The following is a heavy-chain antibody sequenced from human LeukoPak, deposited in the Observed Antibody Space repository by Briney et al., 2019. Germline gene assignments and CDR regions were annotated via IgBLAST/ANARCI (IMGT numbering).Heavy chain of an antibody. D-gene: IGHD3-10*01. CDR3: ARDVGRAYGSGFDY. CDR2: ISWNSGSI. CDR1: GFTFDDYA. J-gene: IGHJ4*02. Sequence: GRSLRLSCAASGFTFDDYAMHWVRQAPGKGLEWVSGISWNSGSIGYADSVKGRFTISRDNSKNTLYLQMNSLTAEDTAVYYCARDVGRAYGSGFDYWGQGTLVTVSS. V-gene: IGHV3-9*01.